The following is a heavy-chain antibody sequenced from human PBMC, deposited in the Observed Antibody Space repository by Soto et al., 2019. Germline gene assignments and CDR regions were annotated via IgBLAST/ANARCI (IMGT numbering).Heavy chain of an antibody. CDR2: IYYSGST. CDR3: ARLELRDYYDSSGYLDY. V-gene: IGHV4-39*01. D-gene: IGHD3-22*01. J-gene: IGHJ4*02. Sequence: PSETLSLTCTVSGGSISSSSYYWGWIRQPPGKGLEWIGSIYYSGSTYYNPSLKSRVTISVDTSKNQFSLKLSSVTAADTAVYYCARLELRDYYDSSGYLDYWGQGTLVTVSS. CDR1: GGSISSSSYY.